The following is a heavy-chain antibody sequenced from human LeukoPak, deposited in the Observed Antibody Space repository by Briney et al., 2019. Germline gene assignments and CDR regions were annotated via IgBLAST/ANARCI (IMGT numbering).Heavy chain of an antibody. CDR2: IYYSGST. V-gene: IGHV4-59*06. CDR1: GGSISSYY. Sequence: SETLSLTCTVSGGSISSYYWSWIRQHPGKGLEWIGYIYYSGSTYYNPSLKSRVTISVDTSKNQFSLKLSSVTAADTAVYYCARDRYSSSWYYFDYWGQGTLVTVSS. J-gene: IGHJ4*02. D-gene: IGHD6-13*01. CDR3: ARDRYSSSWYYFDY.